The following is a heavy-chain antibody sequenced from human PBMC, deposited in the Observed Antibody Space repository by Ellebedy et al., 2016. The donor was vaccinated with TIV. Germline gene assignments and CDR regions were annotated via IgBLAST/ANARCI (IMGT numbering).Heavy chain of an antibody. D-gene: IGHD3-16*01. V-gene: IGHV1-2*02. Sequence: AASVKVSCKATGYKFTGYYIHWARQAPGQGLEWMAWINLYSGATEYAQRFQGRVTVTRDTSITTAYMGLRGLRSDDTAVYYCAREGEQLEDLGYFDYWGQGTVVTVSS. CDR3: AREGEQLEDLGYFDY. CDR1: GYKFTGYY. J-gene: IGHJ4*02. CDR2: INLYSGAT.